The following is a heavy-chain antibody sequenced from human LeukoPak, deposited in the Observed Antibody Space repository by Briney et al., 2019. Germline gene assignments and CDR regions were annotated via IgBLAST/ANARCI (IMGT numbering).Heavy chain of an antibody. CDR2: INPNSGGT. CDR3: ARGTGYSSPFDY. D-gene: IGHD6-13*01. CDR1: GYTLTGYY. Sequence: ASVKVSCKASGYTLTGYYMRWVLQAPGQGLEWMGWINPNSGGTNYAQKFQGRVTMTRDTSISTAYMELSRLRSDDTAVYYRARGTGYSSPFDYWGQGTLVTVSS. J-gene: IGHJ4*02. V-gene: IGHV1-2*02.